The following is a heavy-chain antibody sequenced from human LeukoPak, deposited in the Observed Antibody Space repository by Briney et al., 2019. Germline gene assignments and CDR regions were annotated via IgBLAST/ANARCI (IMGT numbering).Heavy chain of an antibody. V-gene: IGHV1-8*01. CDR3: TRVSSPYYDFWSGYYGYFDY. Sequence: ASVKVSCKASGYTFTSYDINWVRQATGQGLEWMGWMNPNSGNTGYAQKLQGRVTMTTDTSTSTAYMELRSLRSDDTAVYYCTRVSSPYYDFWSGYYGYFDYWGQGTLVTVSS. CDR2: MNPNSGNT. CDR1: GYTFTSYD. D-gene: IGHD3-3*01. J-gene: IGHJ4*02.